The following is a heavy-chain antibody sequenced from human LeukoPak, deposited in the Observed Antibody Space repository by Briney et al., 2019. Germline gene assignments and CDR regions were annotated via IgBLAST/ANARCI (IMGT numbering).Heavy chain of an antibody. CDR2: INHSGST. D-gene: IGHD3-10*01. J-gene: IGHJ3*02. CDR1: GGSFSGYY. Sequence: PSETLSLTCAVYGGSFSGYYWSWIRQPPGKGLEWIGEINHSGSTNYNPSLKSRVTISVDTSKNQFSLKLSSVTAADTAVYYCARDRYYGSGSWGRAFDIWGQGTMVTVSS. CDR3: ARDRYYGSGSWGRAFDI. V-gene: IGHV4-34*01.